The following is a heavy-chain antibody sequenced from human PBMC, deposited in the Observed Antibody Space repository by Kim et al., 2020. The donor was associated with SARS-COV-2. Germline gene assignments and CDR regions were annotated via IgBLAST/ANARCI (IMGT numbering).Heavy chain of an antibody. D-gene: IGHD3-22*01. CDR2: ITGSGDST. V-gene: IGHV3-23*01. CDR3: AKGSRSSCYYVDN. J-gene: IGHJ4*02. CDR1: GFTFSSYA. Sequence: GGSLRLSCTASGFTFSSYATSWVRQAPGKGLEWVSDITGSGDSTYSADSVKGRFAISRDNYKNTLYLQMNSLRAEDAAVYYCAKGSRSSCYYVDNWGQGTLVTVSS.